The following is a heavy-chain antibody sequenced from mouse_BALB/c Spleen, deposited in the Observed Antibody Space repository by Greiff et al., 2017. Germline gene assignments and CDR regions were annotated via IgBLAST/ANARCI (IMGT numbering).Heavy chain of an antibody. J-gene: IGHJ2*01. Sequence: EVKLQESGGDLVKPGGSLKLSCAASGFTFSSYGMSWVRQTPDKRLEWVATISSGGSYTYYPDSVKGRFTISRDNAKNTLYLQMSSLKSEDTAMYYCARRDGNYEDYWGQGTTLTVSS. D-gene: IGHD2-1*01. V-gene: IGHV5-6*02. CDR1: GFTFSSYG. CDR2: ISSGGSYT. CDR3: ARRDGNYEDY.